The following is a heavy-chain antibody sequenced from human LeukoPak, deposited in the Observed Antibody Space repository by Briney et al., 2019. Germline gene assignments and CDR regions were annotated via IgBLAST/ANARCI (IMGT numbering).Heavy chain of an antibody. Sequence: GGSLRLSCAASGFTFSSYAMSWVRQAPGKGLEWVSAISGSGGSTYYADSVKGRFTISRDNSKNTLYLQMNSLRAEDPAVYYCANAGYSSSWSAFDIWGQGTMVTVSS. CDR2: ISGSGGST. V-gene: IGHV3-23*01. J-gene: IGHJ3*02. CDR3: ANAGYSSSWSAFDI. CDR1: GFTFSSYA. D-gene: IGHD6-13*01.